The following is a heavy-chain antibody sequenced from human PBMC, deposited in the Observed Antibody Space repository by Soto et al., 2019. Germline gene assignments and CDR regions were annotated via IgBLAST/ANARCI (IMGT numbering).Heavy chain of an antibody. Sequence: SETLSLTCTVSGGSISSSSYYWGWIRQPPGKGLEWIGSIYYSGSTYYNPSLKSRVTISVDTSKNQFSLKLSSVTAADTAVYYCARLIIAAAGTRWFDPWGQGTLVTVSS. D-gene: IGHD6-13*01. CDR1: GGSISSSSYY. V-gene: IGHV4-39*01. J-gene: IGHJ5*02. CDR2: IYYSGST. CDR3: ARLIIAAAGTRWFDP.